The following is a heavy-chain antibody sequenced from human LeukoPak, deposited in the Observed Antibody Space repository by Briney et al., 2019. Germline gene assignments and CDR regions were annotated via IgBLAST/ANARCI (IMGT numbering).Heavy chain of an antibody. CDR3: ARSWGIVVVPAVKWFDP. V-gene: IGHV4-34*01. Sequence: SETLSLTCAVYGGSFSGYYWSWIRQPPGKGLEWIGEINHSGSTNYSPSLKSRVTISVDTSKNQFSLKLSSVTAADTAVYYCARSWGIVVVPAVKWFDPWGQGTLVTVSS. D-gene: IGHD2-2*01. CDR2: INHSGST. J-gene: IGHJ5*02. CDR1: GGSFSGYY.